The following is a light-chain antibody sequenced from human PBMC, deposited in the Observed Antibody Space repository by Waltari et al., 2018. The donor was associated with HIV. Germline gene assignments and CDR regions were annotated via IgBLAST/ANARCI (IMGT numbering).Light chain of an antibody. Sequence: SYELTQPPSLPVSPGRTASITCYGDRLGDTYASWYQLKPGQSPLLVIYQDNKRPSGIPERFSGSKSGDTATLTISGTQIMDEADYYCQAWDSSSGYVFGSGTKVTVI. V-gene: IGLV3-1*01. J-gene: IGLJ1*01. CDR3: QAWDSSSGYV. CDR2: QDN. CDR1: RLGDTY.